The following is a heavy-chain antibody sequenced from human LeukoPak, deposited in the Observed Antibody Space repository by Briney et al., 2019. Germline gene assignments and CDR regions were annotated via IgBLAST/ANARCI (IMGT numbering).Heavy chain of an antibody. V-gene: IGHV3-30*02. CDR1: GFTFSSYA. CDR2: IRYDGSNK. CDR3: AKDRDSYGYYPHYFDY. J-gene: IGHJ4*02. D-gene: IGHD3-22*01. Sequence: GGSLRLSCPASGFTFSSYAMHWVRQAPGKGLEWVAFIRYDGSNKYYSDSVKGRFTISRDNSKNTLYLQMNSLRAEDTAVYYCAKDRDSYGYYPHYFDYWGQGTLVTVS.